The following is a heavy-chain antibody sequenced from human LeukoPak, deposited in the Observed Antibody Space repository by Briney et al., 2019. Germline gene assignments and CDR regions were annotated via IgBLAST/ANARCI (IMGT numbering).Heavy chain of an antibody. Sequence: SETLSLTCTVSGGSISNYYWNWIRQPPGKGLEWIGYVSYSGSTNYNPSLKSRVTISLYTSKNQFSLILNSVTAADTAVYYCAREGQYAFDYWGQGTLVTVSS. D-gene: IGHD2-8*01. CDR2: VSYSGST. J-gene: IGHJ4*02. V-gene: IGHV4-59*01. CDR3: AREGQYAFDY. CDR1: GGSISNYY.